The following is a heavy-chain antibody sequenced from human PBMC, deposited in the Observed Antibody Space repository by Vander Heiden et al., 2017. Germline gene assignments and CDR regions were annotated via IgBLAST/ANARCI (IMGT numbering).Heavy chain of an antibody. CDR3: ARLRVAVVGPPHYYGMDV. CDR2: IYPGDSDT. Sequence: EVQLVQSGAEVKKPGESLKISCKGSGYSFTSYWIGWVRQMPGKGLEWMGIIYPGDSDTRYSPSFQGQVTISADKSISTAYRQWSSLKASDTAMYYCARLRVAVVGPPHYYGMDVWGQGTTVTVSS. CDR1: GYSFTSYW. V-gene: IGHV5-51*01. D-gene: IGHD2-2*01. J-gene: IGHJ6*02.